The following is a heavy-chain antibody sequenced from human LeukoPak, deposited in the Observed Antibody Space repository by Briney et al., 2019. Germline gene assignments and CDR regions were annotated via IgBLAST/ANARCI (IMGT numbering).Heavy chain of an antibody. D-gene: IGHD2-2*02. Sequence: SETLSLTCAVYGGSFSGYYWSWIRQPPGKGLEWIGEINHSGSTNYNPSLKSRVTISVDTSKNQFSLKLGSVTAADTAVYYCAGYCSSTSCYKGGGYYYYMDVWGKGTTVTVSS. CDR1: GGSFSGYY. CDR2: INHSGST. CDR3: AGYCSSTSCYKGGGYYYYMDV. J-gene: IGHJ6*03. V-gene: IGHV4-34*01.